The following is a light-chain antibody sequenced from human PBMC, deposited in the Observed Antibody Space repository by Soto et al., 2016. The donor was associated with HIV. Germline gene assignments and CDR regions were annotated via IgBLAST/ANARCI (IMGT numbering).Light chain of an antibody. CDR2: DDS. Sequence: SYELTQPPSVSVAPGKTATITCGGQNIGSKSVHWYQQKPGQAPVLVVYDDSDRPSGIPERFSGSNSGNSATLTISRVEAGDEADYFCQVWDSSTNHVVFGGGTKLTVL. CDR1: NIGSKS. J-gene: IGLJ2*01. V-gene: IGLV3-21*03. CDR3: QVWDSSTNHVV.